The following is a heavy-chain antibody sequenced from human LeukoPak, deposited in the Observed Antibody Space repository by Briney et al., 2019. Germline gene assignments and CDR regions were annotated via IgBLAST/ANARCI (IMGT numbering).Heavy chain of an antibody. CDR2: MSPNSGNT. V-gene: IGHV1-8*01. Sequence: ASVKVSCKASGYTFTSYDINWVRQATGQGLEWMGWMSPNSGNTGYAQKFQGRVTMTRSTSMSTAYMELSSLRSEDTAVYYCARERGDVAQYYYDSSGLTHDAFDIWGQGTMVTVSS. CDR3: ARERGDVAQYYYDSSGLTHDAFDI. CDR1: GYTFTSYD. J-gene: IGHJ3*02. D-gene: IGHD3-22*01.